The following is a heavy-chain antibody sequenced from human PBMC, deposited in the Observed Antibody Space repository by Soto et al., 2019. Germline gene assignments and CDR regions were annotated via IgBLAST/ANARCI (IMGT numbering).Heavy chain of an antibody. CDR3: ARPDNYYDSSGYYPHDAFDI. CDR2: IYYSGST. J-gene: IGHJ3*02. CDR1: GGSISSYY. D-gene: IGHD3-22*01. Sequence: PSETLSLTCTVSGGSISSYYWSWIRQPPGKGLEWIGYIYYSGSTNYNPSLKSRVTISVDTSKNQFSLKLSSVTAADTAVYYCARPDNYYDSSGYYPHDAFDIWGQGTMVTVSS. V-gene: IGHV4-59*08.